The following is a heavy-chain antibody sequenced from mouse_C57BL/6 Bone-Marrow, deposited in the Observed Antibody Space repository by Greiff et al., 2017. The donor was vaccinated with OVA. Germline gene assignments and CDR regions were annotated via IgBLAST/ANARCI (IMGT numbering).Heavy chain of an antibody. Sequence: VQLQQSGPELVKPGASVKISCKASGYSFTGYYMNWVKQSPEKSLEWIGEINPSTCGTPYNQKFKAKATLTVDKSSSTAYMQLESLTSKDSAVYSWARGEREYNAMDCWGQGKSVTVSS. CDR1: GYSFTGYY. J-gene: IGHJ4*01. V-gene: IGHV1-42*01. CDR3: ARGEREYNAMDC. CDR2: INPSTCGT.